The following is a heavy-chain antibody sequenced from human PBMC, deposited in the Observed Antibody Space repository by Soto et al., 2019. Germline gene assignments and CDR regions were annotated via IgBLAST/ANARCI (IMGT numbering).Heavy chain of an antibody. CDR3: ARSNDIVVVPAAIQNWFDP. D-gene: IGHD2-2*01. J-gene: IGHJ5*02. CDR2: IWYDGSNK. V-gene: IGHV3-33*01. CDR1: GFTFSSYG. Sequence: GGSLRLSCAASGFTFSSYGMHWVRQAPGKGLEWVAVIWYDGSNKYYADSVKGRFTISRDNSKNTLYLQMNSLRAEETAVYYCARSNDIVVVPAAIQNWFDPWGQGTLVTVSS.